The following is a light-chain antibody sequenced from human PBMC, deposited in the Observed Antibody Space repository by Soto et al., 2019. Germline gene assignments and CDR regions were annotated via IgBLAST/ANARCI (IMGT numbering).Light chain of an antibody. CDR3: CSYAGSYTLV. Sequence: QSALTQSRSVSGSPGQSVTLSCTGTSSDVGGYHYVSWYQHHPGKAPKIIIYDVNKRPSGVPDRFSGSKSGNTASLTISGLQTEDEADYYCCSYAGSYTLVFGGGTKLTVL. J-gene: IGLJ2*01. V-gene: IGLV2-11*01. CDR2: DVN. CDR1: SSDVGGYHY.